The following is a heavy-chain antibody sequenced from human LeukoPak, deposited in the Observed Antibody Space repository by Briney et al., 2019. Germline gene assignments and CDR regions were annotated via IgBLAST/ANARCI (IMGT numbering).Heavy chain of an antibody. CDR2: IYSGGST. CDR1: GFTVSSNY. CDR3: ARDRGDYYDSSGSFDY. J-gene: IGHJ4*02. D-gene: IGHD3-22*01. Sequence: SGGSLRLSCAASGFTVSSNYMSWVRQAPGKGLEWVSVIYSGGSTYYADSVKGRFTISRDNSKNTLYLQMNSLRAEDTAVYYCARDRGDYYDSSGSFDYWGQGTLVTVSS. V-gene: IGHV3-66*01.